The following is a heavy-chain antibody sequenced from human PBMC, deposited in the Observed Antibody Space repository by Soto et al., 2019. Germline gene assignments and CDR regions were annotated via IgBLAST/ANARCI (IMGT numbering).Heavy chain of an antibody. CDR1: GYTFTGYV. J-gene: IGHJ6*02. Sequence: SVKRSCKASGYTFTGYVINWVRQATGQGLEWMGWMNPNSGNTGYAQKFQGRVTMTRNTSISTAYMELSSVGSEDTAVYDCARERSGSRMDVWGQGTAVTVSS. CDR2: MNPNSGNT. CDR3: ARERSGSRMDV. V-gene: IGHV1-8*01. D-gene: IGHD3-10*01.